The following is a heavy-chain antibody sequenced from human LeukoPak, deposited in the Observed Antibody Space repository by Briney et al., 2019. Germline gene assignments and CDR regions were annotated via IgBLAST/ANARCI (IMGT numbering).Heavy chain of an antibody. Sequence: GASVKVSCKASGYTFTSYDINWVRQATGQGLEWMGWMNPNSGNTGYAQKFQGRVTMTRNTSISTAYMELSSLRSEDTAVYYCAIHRDYYGSGSYYSYYYYGMDVWGQETTVTVSS. CDR3: AIHRDYYGSGSYYSYYYYGMDV. D-gene: IGHD3-10*01. CDR2: MNPNSGNT. CDR1: GYTFTSYD. V-gene: IGHV1-8*01. J-gene: IGHJ6*02.